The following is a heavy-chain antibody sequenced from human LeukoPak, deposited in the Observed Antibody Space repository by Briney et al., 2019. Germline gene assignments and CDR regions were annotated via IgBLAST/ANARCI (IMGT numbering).Heavy chain of an antibody. CDR2: FDPEDGET. D-gene: IGHD3-10*01. Sequence: ASVKVSCKASGYTFTSYYMHWVRQAPGKGLEWMGGFDPEDGETIYAQKFQGRVTMTEDTSTDTAYMELSSLRSEDTAVYYCATAPPQTMVRGVITLYYFDYWGQGTLVTVSS. CDR3: ATAPPQTMVRGVITLYYFDY. J-gene: IGHJ4*02. CDR1: GYTFTSYY. V-gene: IGHV1-24*01.